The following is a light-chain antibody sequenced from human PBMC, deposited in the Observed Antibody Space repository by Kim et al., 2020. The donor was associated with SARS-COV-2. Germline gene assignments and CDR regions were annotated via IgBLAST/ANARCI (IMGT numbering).Light chain of an antibody. CDR1: QSISGW. CDR3: QQYHSMGT. V-gene: IGKV1-5*03. J-gene: IGKJ1*01. CDR2: KTS. Sequence: DIQMTQSPSTLSASVGDRVTITCRASQSISGWLAWYQQKPGKAPKLLIYKTSSLGSGVPSRFSGSGSGTEFTLTISSLQPDDFATYYCQQYHSMGTFGQGTKVDIK.